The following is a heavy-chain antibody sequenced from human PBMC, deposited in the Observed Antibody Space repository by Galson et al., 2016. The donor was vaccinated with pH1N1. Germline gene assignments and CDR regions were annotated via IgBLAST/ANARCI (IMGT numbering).Heavy chain of an antibody. V-gene: IGHV5-10-1*01. Sequence: QSGAEVKEPGESLTISCKGSASSFTSYWISWVRQMPGKGLEWMGRINPRDSYTDYSPSFQGHVTISTDESISTAYLKWSTLKASDTALKYCATGPSPDYWGQGTLVIVSS. CDR3: ATGPSPDY. CDR2: INPRDSYT. J-gene: IGHJ4*02. CDR1: ASSFTSYW.